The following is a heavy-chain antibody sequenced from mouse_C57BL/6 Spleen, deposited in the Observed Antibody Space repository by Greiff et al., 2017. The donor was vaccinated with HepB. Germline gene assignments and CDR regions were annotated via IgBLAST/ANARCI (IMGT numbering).Heavy chain of an antibody. Sequence: VQLQQSGAELVRPGTSVKLSCKASGYTFTSYWMHWVKQRPGQGLEWIGVIDPSDSYTNYNQKFKGKATLTVDTSSSTAYMQLSSLTSEDSAVYYCARSGDYYGSSYGYFDVWGTGTTGTVSS. CDR2: IDPSDSYT. J-gene: IGHJ1*03. V-gene: IGHV1-59*01. CDR1: GYTFTSYW. CDR3: ARSGDYYGSSYGYFDV. D-gene: IGHD1-1*01.